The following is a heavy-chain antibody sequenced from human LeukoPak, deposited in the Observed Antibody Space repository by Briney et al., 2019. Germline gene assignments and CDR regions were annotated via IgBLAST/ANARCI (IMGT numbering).Heavy chain of an antibody. J-gene: IGHJ4*02. V-gene: IGHV3-23*01. D-gene: IGHD5-24*01. CDR3: ARSGTEDGYNIYFDH. CDR2: ISGSGSGT. CDR1: GFTFSTYA. Sequence: GGSLRLSCAASGFTFSTYAMSWVRQPPGKGLEWVSLISGSGSGTHYADSVKGRFTISRDNSKNMLYLHMNTLRADDTAVYYCARSGTEDGYNIYFDHWGQGTLVTVSS.